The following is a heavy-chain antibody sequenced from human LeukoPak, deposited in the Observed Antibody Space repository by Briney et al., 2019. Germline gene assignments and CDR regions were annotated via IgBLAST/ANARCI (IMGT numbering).Heavy chain of an antibody. CDR3: RVLEWLLPDPPFDY. J-gene: IGHJ4*02. Sequence: ASVKVSCKASGYTFTGYYMHWVRQAPGQGLEWMGWLNPNSGGTNYAQKFQGRVTMTRDTSISTAYMELSRLRSDDTAVYYCRVLEWLLPDPPFDYWGQGTLATVSS. CDR1: GYTFTGYY. CDR2: LNPNSGGT. D-gene: IGHD3-3*01. V-gene: IGHV1-2*02.